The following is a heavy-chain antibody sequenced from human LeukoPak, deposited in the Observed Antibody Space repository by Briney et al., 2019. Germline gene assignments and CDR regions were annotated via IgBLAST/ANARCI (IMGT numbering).Heavy chain of an antibody. Sequence: AGGSLRLSCAASGFTFSSYAMSWVRQAPGKGLEWVSAISGSGGSTYYADSVKGRFTISRDNSKNTLYLQMNSLRAEDTALYYCAREEQLGNYYHYYMDVWGKGTTVTVSS. CDR3: AREEQLGNYYHYYMDV. CDR2: ISGSGGST. D-gene: IGHD6-6*01. J-gene: IGHJ6*03. CDR1: GFTFSSYA. V-gene: IGHV3-23*01.